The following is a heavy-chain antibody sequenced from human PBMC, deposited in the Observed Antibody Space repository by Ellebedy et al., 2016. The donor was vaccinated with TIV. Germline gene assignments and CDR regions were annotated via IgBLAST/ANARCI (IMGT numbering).Heavy chain of an antibody. CDR2: ISYDGTNK. Sequence: GESLKISXAASGFSFSSYGMHWVRQAPGKGLEWVALISYDGTNKYYADSVKGRFTISRDNSNNTLYLDLNSLRPDDTAVYYCARTLAFGYQSALGYWGQGTLVTVSS. D-gene: IGHD3-16*02. CDR1: GFSFSSYG. V-gene: IGHV3-30*03. J-gene: IGHJ4*02. CDR3: ARTLAFGYQSALGY.